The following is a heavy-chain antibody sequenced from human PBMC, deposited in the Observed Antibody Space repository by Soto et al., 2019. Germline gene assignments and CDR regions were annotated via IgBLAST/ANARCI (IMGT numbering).Heavy chain of an antibody. V-gene: IGHV2-26*01. CDR2: IFSNDEK. CDR1: GFSLSNARMG. D-gene: IGHD3-3*01. Sequence: QVTLKESGPVLVKPTETLTLTCTVSGFSLSNARMGVSWIRQPPGKALEWLAHIFSNDEKSYSTSLKSRLTISKDTSKSQVVLTMPNMDPVDTATYYCARTVTIFGVVTDAFDIWGQGTMVTVSS. CDR3: ARTVTIFGVVTDAFDI. J-gene: IGHJ3*02.